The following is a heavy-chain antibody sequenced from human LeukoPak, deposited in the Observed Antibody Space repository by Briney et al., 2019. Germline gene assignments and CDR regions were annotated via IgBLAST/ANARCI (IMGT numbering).Heavy chain of an antibody. D-gene: IGHD3-9*01. CDR3: AKKRNYDILTGPDY. CDR2: ISSSSSYI. CDR1: KFTFSTYS. J-gene: IGHJ4*02. V-gene: IGHV3-21*04. Sequence: PGGSLRLSCVASKFTFSTYSMNWVRQAPGKGLEWVSSISSSSSYIYYADSVKGRFTISRDNAKNSLYLQMNSLRAEDTAVYYCAKKRNYDILTGPDYWGQGTLVTVSS.